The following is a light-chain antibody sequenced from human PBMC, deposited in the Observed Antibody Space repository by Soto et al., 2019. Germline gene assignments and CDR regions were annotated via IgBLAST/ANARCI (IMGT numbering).Light chain of an antibody. V-gene: IGLV2-8*01. J-gene: IGLJ1*01. CDR2: DVS. Sequence: QSVLTQPPSASGSPRQSVTISCTGTSSDIGGYNYVSWYQQHPGKAPKLMIYDVSKRPSGVPDRFSGSKSGNTASLTVSGLQAEDEADYYCCSFAGSYTLYVFGTGNKVTGL. CDR3: CSFAGSYTLYV. CDR1: SSDIGGYNY.